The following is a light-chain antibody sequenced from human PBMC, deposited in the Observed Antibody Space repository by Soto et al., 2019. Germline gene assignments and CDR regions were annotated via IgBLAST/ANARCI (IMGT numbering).Light chain of an antibody. CDR3: HQYYSIPRT. J-gene: IGKJ1*01. CDR1: QSVLYSSNNKNY. V-gene: IGKV4-1*01. Sequence: TLMTQSPYSLSVSLGERATINCKSSQSVLYSSNNKNYLLWYQHKPGQPPKLLIYWASIRESGVPDRSSGSGSGTDFTLTISSLQAEDVATYYCHQYYSIPRTFGQGTKVDIK. CDR2: WAS.